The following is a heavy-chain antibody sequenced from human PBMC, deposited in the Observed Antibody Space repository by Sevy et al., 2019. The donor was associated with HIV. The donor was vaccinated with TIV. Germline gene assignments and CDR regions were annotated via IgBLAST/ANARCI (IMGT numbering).Heavy chain of an antibody. CDR2: IAYDGSNK. CDR3: ARPRFLEWLSSAAFDI. CDR1: GFVFSSYA. D-gene: IGHD3-3*01. J-gene: IGHJ3*02. V-gene: IGHV3-30*04. Sequence: GGSLRLSCAASGFVFSSYAMHWVRQAPGKGLEWVAFIAYDGSNKNYADSVKGRFTLSRDNSKNTLYLQMNSLGAEDTAVYYCARPRFLEWLSSAAFDIWGQGTMVTVSS.